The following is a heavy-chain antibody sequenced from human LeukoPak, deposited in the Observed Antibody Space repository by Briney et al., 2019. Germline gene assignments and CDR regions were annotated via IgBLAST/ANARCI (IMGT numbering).Heavy chain of an antibody. J-gene: IGHJ4*02. CDR3: ARVRVRGVLDY. CDR2: IYHSGST. V-gene: IGHV4-30-2*01. D-gene: IGHD3-10*01. CDR1: GGSISSGGYS. Sequence: PSETLSLTCAVSGGSISSGGYSWSWIRQPPGKGLEWIGYIYHSGSTYYNPSLKSRVTISVDRSKNQFSLKLSSVTAADTAVYYCARVRVRGVLDYWGQGTLVTASS.